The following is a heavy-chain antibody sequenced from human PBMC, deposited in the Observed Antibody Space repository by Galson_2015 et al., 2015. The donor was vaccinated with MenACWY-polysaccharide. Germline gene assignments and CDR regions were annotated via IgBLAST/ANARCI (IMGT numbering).Heavy chain of an antibody. CDR3: AMATETQFYGMDV. Sequence: SVKVSCKASGYTLTELSMHWVRQAPGKGLEWMGGFDPEDGETIYAQKFQGRITMTEDTSTDTAYMELSSLRSEDTAVYYFAMATETQFYGMDVWGQGTTVTVSS. CDR1: GYTLTELS. CDR2: FDPEDGET. V-gene: IGHV1-24*01. J-gene: IGHJ6*02. D-gene: IGHD5-12*01.